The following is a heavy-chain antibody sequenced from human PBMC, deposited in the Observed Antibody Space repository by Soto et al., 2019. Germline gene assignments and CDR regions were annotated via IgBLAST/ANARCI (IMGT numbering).Heavy chain of an antibody. CDR2: LNHAGST. CDR1: AGSFSGYY. J-gene: IGHJ4*02. CDR3: ARDSSGLVNFDY. D-gene: IGHD6-19*01. V-gene: IGHV4-34*01. Sequence: PPETLSLPCGVYAGSFSGYYWSWIRQPPGKGLEWIGELNHAGSTNYNPSLRSRVTISVDTSRKQFSLKLSSVTAADTAVYYCARDSSGLVNFDYWGQGTLVAVSS.